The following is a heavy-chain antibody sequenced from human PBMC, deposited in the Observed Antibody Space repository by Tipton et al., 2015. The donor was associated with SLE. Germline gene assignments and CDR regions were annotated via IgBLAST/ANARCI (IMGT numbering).Heavy chain of an antibody. CDR1: GGSFSGYY. CDR3: AREGFAAVAGTKNGFDI. CDR2: INHSGST. V-gene: IGHV4-34*01. D-gene: IGHD6-19*01. Sequence: TLSLTCAVYGGSFSGYYWSWIRQPPGKGLEWIGEINHSGSTNYNPSLKSRVTISVDTSKNQFSLKLSSVTAADTAVYYCAREGFAAVAGTKNGFDIWGQGTTVTVSS. J-gene: IGHJ3*02.